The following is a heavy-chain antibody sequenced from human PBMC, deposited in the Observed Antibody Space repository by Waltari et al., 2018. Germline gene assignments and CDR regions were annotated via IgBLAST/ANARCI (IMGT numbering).Heavy chain of an antibody. CDR1: GFPFSRYS. Sequence: EVQLVESGGGLVKPGGSLRLSCAASGFPFSRYSMNWVRQAPGKGLEWVSSISSSSSYIYYADSVKGRFTISRDNAKNSLYLQMNSLRAEDTAVYYCARGPAAKNYYFDYWGQGTLVTVSS. J-gene: IGHJ4*02. V-gene: IGHV3-21*01. CDR2: ISSSSSYI. D-gene: IGHD2-2*01. CDR3: ARGPAAKNYYFDY.